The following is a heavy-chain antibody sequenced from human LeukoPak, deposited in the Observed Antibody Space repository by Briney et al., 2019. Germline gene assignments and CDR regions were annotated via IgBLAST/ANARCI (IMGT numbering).Heavy chain of an antibody. CDR3: ARDQVVAAAGIDY. CDR2: IYYSGST. Sequence: PSETLSLTCTVSGGSICSSSYYWGWIRQPPGKGLEWIGSIYYSGSTYYNPSLKSRVTISVDTSKNQFSLKLSSVTAADTAVYYCARDQVVAAAGIDYWGQGTLVTVSS. V-gene: IGHV4-39*07. J-gene: IGHJ4*02. CDR1: GGSICSSSYY. D-gene: IGHD6-13*01.